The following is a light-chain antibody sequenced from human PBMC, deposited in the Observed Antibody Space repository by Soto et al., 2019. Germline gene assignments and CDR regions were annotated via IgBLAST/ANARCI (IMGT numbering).Light chain of an antibody. CDR2: AAS. CDR3: QKYNSAPHT. J-gene: IGKJ5*01. Sequence: DIQMTQSPSSLSASVGDRVTITCRASQSISNDLAWYQQKPGKVPKLLIYAASTLQPGVPSRFSGSGSGTDFTLTISSLQPEDVATYYCQKYNSAPHTFGQGTRLEMK. CDR1: QSISND. V-gene: IGKV1-27*01.